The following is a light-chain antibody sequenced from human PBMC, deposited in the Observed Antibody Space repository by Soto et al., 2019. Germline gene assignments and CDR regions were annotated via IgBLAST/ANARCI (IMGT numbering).Light chain of an antibody. V-gene: IGKV3-20*01. CDR3: HQHGRSRPT. Sequence: ENVLTQSPGTLSLSPGERATLSCRASQGISNDYLAWYQQKPGQAPRVLIYGASSRATGNPDRFSGSGSGTDVNLTVSRVEPQAFERNYSHQHGRSRPTFSQGEKLE. CDR1: QGISNDY. CDR2: GAS. J-gene: IGKJ2*01.